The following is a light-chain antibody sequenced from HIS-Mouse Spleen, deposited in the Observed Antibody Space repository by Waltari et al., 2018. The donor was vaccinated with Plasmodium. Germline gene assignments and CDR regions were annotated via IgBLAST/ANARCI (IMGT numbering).Light chain of an antibody. V-gene: IGKV1-33*01. J-gene: IGKJ2*01. CDR3: QQYDNLPYT. Sequence: DIQITQSPLSLSASVGDRVTITCQARQDISNYLNWYQQKPGKAPKLLIYDASNLETGVPSRFSGSGSGTDFTFTISSLQPEDIATYYCQQYDNLPYTFGQGTKLEIK. CDR2: DAS. CDR1: QDISNY.